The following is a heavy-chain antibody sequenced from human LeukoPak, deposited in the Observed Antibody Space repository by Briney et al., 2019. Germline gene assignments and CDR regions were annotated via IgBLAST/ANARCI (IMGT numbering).Heavy chain of an antibody. Sequence: ASVKVSCKASGYTFTSYGICWVRQAPGQGLEWMGWISAYNGNTNYAQKLQGRVTMTTDTSTSTAYMELRSLRSDDTAVYYCARDSNIVVVVAARFDPWGQGTLVTVSS. CDR3: ARDSNIVVVVAARFDP. J-gene: IGHJ5*02. CDR1: GYTFTSYG. V-gene: IGHV1-18*01. D-gene: IGHD2-15*01. CDR2: ISAYNGNT.